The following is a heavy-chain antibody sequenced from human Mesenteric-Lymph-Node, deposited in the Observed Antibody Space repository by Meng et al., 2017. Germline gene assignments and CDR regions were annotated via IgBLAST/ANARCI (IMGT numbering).Heavy chain of an antibody. Sequence: GGSLRLSCVASGFTFSSYWMTWVRQAPGKGLEWVANIKQDGSEKYYVDSVKGRFTISRDNAQNSLYLQMNSLRAEDTALFYCARGAATMGRYYFDYWGQGTLVTVSS. CDR3: ARGAATMGRYYFDY. CDR1: GFTFSSYW. J-gene: IGHJ4*02. D-gene: IGHD5-24*01. CDR2: IKQDGSEK. V-gene: IGHV3-7*01.